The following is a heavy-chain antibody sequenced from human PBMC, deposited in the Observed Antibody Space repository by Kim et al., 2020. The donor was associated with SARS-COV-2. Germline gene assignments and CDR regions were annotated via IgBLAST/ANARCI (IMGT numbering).Heavy chain of an antibody. J-gene: IGHJ4*02. Sequence: YSQKFQARVTITRDTSATTAYVELSSLRYEDTAVYYCARSGNWNYDCDYWGQGTLVTVSS. V-gene: IGHV1-3*01. CDR3: ARSGNWNYDCDY. D-gene: IGHD1-7*01.